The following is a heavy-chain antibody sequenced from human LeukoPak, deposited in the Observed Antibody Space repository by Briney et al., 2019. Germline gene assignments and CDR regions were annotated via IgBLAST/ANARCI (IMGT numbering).Heavy chain of an antibody. CDR3: ARSNGYNQGYFDY. V-gene: IGHV4-30-2*01. D-gene: IGHD5-24*01. CDR2: IYHGGST. CDR1: GGSISSGAYY. Sequence: SETLSLTCTVSGGSISSGAYYWSWIRQPPGKGLQWIGYIYHGGSTYYNPSLKSRVTISVDRSKNQFSLRLSSVTAADTAVYYCARSNGYNQGYFDYGGQGPLVTVSS. J-gene: IGHJ4*02.